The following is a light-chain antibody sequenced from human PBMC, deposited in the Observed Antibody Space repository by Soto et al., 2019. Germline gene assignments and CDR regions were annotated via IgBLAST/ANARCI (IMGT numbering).Light chain of an antibody. Sequence: DIVMTQSPLSLPVTPGEPASISCRPSQSLLHSNGYNYLDWYLQKPGQSPQLLIYLGSNRASGVTDRFSGSGSGTDFTLKISRVEAEDVGVYYCMQALQTPLTFGKGPKVNI. CDR1: QSLLHSNGYNY. V-gene: IGKV2-28*01. CDR3: MQALQTPLT. CDR2: LGS. J-gene: IGKJ1*01.